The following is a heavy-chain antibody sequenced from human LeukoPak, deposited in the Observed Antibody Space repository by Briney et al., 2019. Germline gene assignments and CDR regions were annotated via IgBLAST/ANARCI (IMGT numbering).Heavy chain of an antibody. CDR1: GGSIISYY. D-gene: IGHD3-22*01. J-gene: IGHJ4*02. CDR2: IYYSGST. CDR3: ARVGGRSGYYWFDY. Sequence: SETLSLTCTVSGGSIISYYWSWIRQPPGKGLEWIGYIYYSGSTNYNPSLKSRVTISVDTSKNQFSLKLSSVTAADTAVYYCARVGGRSGYYWFDYWGQGTLVTVSS. V-gene: IGHV4-59*01.